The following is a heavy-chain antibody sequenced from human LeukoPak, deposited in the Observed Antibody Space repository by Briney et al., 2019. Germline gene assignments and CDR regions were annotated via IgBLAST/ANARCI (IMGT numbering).Heavy chain of an antibody. CDR1: GGSFSSDA. J-gene: IGHJ3*02. V-gene: IGHV1-69*04. D-gene: IGHD1-7*01. CDR2: IIPILGIA. Sequence: SVKVSCKASGGSFSSDAISWVRQAPGQGLEWMGRIIPILGIANYAQKFQGRVTITADKSTSTAYMELSSLRSEDTAVYYCASPSLLTGTTHGHDAFDIWGQGTMVTVSS. CDR3: ASPSLLTGTTHGHDAFDI.